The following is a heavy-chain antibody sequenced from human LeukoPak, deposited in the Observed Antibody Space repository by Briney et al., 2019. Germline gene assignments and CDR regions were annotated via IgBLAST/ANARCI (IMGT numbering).Heavy chain of an antibody. D-gene: IGHD6-19*01. J-gene: IGHJ4*02. V-gene: IGHV1-18*04. CDR2: ISAYNGNT. CDR3: AREYSSGWYRYFDY. Sequence: ASVRVSCKASGYTFTSYGISWVRQAPGQGLEWMGWISAYNGNTDYAQKLQGRVTMTTDTSTSTAYMELRSLRSDDTAVYYCAREYSSGWYRYFDYWGQGTLVTVSS. CDR1: GYTFTSYG.